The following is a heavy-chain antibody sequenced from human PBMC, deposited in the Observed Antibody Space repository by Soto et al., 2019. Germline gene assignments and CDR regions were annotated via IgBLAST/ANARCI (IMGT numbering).Heavy chain of an antibody. J-gene: IGHJ4*02. CDR2: IIPIFGTA. V-gene: IGHV1-69*12. CDR1: GGTFSSYD. CDR3: ARADTPDTELTSLDY. Sequence: QVQLVQSGAEVKKPGSSVKVSCKASGGTFSSYDISWVRQAPGQGLEWMGGIIPIFGTANYAQKFQGRVTITADESMSTAYMELSSLRSEDTAVYYCARADTPDTELTSLDYWGQGTLVTVSS. D-gene: IGHD5-18*01.